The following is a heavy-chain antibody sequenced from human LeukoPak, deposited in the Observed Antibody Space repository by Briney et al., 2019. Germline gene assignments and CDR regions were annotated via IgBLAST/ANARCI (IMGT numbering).Heavy chain of an antibody. CDR3: ARVRCSGGTCYLDY. D-gene: IGHD2-15*01. CDR1: GITFSSYS. V-gene: IGHV3-48*01. Sequence: GGSLRLSCVASGITFSSYSMNWVRQAPGKGLEWVSYISSFSGTINYADSVKGRFTISRDNAKNSLYLQMNSLRAEDTAVYYCARVRCSGGTCYLDYWGQGTLVIVSS. CDR2: ISSFSGTI. J-gene: IGHJ4*02.